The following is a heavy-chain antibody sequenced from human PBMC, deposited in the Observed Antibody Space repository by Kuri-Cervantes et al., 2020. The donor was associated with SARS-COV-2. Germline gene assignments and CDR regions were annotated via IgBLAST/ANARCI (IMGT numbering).Heavy chain of an antibody. CDR3: ASSSGWYMAGTDY. V-gene: IGHV3-23*01. CDR2: ISGSGGST. D-gene: IGHD6-19*01. J-gene: IGHJ4*02. Sequence: GESLKISCAASGFTFSSYAMSWVRQAPGKGLEWVSAISGSGGSTYYADSVKGRFTISRHNSKNTLYLQMNSLRAEDTAVYYCASSSGWYMAGTDYWGQGTLVTVSS. CDR1: GFTFSSYA.